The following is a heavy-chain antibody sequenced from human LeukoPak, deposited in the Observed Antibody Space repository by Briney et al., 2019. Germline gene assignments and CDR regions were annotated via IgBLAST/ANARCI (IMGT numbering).Heavy chain of an antibody. D-gene: IGHD6-19*01. CDR1: GFTFSSYS. CDR2: TSGSGGST. Sequence: PGGSLRLSCAASGFTFSSYSMNWVRQAPGKGLEWVSATSGSGGSTYYADSVKGRFTISRDNSKNTLCLQMNSLRAEDTAVYYCAKASSSGCLDYWGQGTLVTVSS. J-gene: IGHJ4*02. V-gene: IGHV3-23*01. CDR3: AKASSSGCLDY.